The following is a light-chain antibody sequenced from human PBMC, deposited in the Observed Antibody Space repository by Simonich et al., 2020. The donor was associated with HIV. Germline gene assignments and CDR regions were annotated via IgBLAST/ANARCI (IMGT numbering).Light chain of an antibody. CDR2: EVA. Sequence: DTVMTQTPLSLSVTPGQPASISCKSSQSLLHSDGKTYLHWYLQKAGQAPQLLIYEVASRFSGVPDRFSGSGSGTECTLQISRVEAEDVGVYYCMQGLHVPLTFGGGTKVEIK. CDR1: QSLLHSDGKTY. V-gene: IGKV2-29*02. J-gene: IGKJ4*01. CDR3: MQGLHVPLT.